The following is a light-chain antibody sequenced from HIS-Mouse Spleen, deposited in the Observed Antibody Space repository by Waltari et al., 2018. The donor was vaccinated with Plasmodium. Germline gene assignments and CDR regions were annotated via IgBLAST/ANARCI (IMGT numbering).Light chain of an antibody. J-gene: IGLJ2*01. CDR2: QDS. Sequence: SYELTQPPSVSVSPGQTASIPCSAGKLLDTYACWYQQKPGQSPVLLIYQDSTRPSGIPERFSGSNSGNTATLTISGTQAMDEADYYCQAWDSSTVVFGGGTKLTVL. CDR3: QAWDSSTVV. V-gene: IGLV3-1*01. CDR1: KLLDTY.